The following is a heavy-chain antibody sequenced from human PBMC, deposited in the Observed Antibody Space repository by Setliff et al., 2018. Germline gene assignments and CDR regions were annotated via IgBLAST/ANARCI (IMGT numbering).Heavy chain of an antibody. J-gene: IGHJ5*02. CDR1: GYAFTGYY. CDR3: ARAPRWLPVPFDP. V-gene: IGHV1-2*06. CDR2: INPNSGGT. Sequence: ASVKVSCKASGYAFTGYYIHWVRQAPGQGLEWMGRINPNSGGTNYAQKFQGRVTMTRNTSISTAYMELSSLRSEDTAVYYCARAPRWLPVPFDPWGQGTLVTVS. D-gene: IGHD5-12*01.